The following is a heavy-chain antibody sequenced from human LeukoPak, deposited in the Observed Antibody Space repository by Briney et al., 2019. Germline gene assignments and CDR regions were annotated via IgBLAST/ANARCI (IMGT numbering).Heavy chain of an antibody. J-gene: IGHJ3*02. CDR2: INSDGSST. V-gene: IGHV3-74*01. D-gene: IGHD7-27*01. Sequence: GGSLRLSCAASGFTFSSYWMHWVRQAPGKGLVWVSRINSDGSSTSYSDSVKGRFTINRDNAKNTLYLQMNSLRAEDTAVYYCAREANWGVDAFDIWGQGTMVTVSS. CDR3: AREANWGVDAFDI. CDR1: GFTFSSYW.